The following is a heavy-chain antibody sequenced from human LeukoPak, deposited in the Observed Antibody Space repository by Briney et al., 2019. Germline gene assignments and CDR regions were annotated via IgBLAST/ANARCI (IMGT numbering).Heavy chain of an antibody. D-gene: IGHD3-10*01. V-gene: IGHV3-23*01. J-gene: IGHJ4*02. CDR2: ISGTGEST. Sequence: GGSLRLSCAASGFTFSSYGMRWVRQAPGKGLEWVSGISGTGESTYYADSVKGRFTISRDNSKNTLYLQMNSLTAEDTALYYCAKDQAGYYGSGSSLGFDNWGQGTLVTVSS. CDR3: AKDQAGYYGSGSSLGFDN. CDR1: GFTFSSYG.